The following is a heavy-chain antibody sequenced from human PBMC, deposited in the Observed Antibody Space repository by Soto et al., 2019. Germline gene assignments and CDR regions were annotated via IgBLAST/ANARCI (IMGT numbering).Heavy chain of an antibody. D-gene: IGHD2-15*01. CDR1: GVNLSEST. J-gene: IGHJ4*02. CDR3: VKQAHGLDGVAFDY. CDR2: VSTSGRST. Sequence: GGSLGLPCPVSGVNLSESTIYWVRQVPGKGLEAISAVSTSGRSTYYADSVKDRFTISRDNSKNTLFLQMGSLRPEDTAIYYCVKQAHGLDGVAFDYWGQGNQVTVSS. V-gene: IGHV3-64D*06.